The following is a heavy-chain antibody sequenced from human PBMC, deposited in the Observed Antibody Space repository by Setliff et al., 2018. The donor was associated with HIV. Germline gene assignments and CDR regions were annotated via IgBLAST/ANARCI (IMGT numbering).Heavy chain of an antibody. J-gene: IGHJ4*02. Sequence: SETLSLTCIVSGGSINSTSYYWGWIRQPPGQGLEWIGTIYYSGDTFYNTSLKTRITISVDTSKNHLSLKVSSLTAADTAVYYCARATGPTFYFDSWGQGTLVTVSS. CDR2: IYYSGDT. CDR1: GGSINSTSYY. V-gene: IGHV4-39*07. CDR3: ARATGPTFYFDS.